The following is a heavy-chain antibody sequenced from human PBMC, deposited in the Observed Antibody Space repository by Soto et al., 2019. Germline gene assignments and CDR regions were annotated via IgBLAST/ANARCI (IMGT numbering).Heavy chain of an antibody. V-gene: IGHV4-59*01. CDR3: ARPIFGVVPGWFDP. J-gene: IGHJ5*02. CDR2: IYYSGST. Sequence: QVQLQESGPGLVKPSETLSLTCTVSGGSISSYYWSWIRQPPGKGLEWIGYIYYSGSTNYNPSLKSRVTISVDTSKNQFSLKLSSVTAADTAVYYCARPIFGVVPGWFDPWGQGTLVTVSS. D-gene: IGHD3-3*01. CDR1: GGSISSYY.